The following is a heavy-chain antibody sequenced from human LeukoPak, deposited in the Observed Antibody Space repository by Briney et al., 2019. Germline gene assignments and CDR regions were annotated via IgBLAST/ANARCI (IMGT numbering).Heavy chain of an antibody. CDR2: VSYDGNRK. CDR1: GFTFSNFA. J-gene: IGHJ4*02. D-gene: IGHD1-26*01. Sequence: GSLRLSCVASGFTFSNFAIHWVRQAPGKGLEWVTIVSYDGNRKYYADSVRGRFTVSRDSSKNTLHLEMNSLRVEDTAVYYCARDMRGREAGATISDYWGQGTLVTVSS. V-gene: IGHV3-30-3*01. CDR3: ARDMRGREAGATISDY.